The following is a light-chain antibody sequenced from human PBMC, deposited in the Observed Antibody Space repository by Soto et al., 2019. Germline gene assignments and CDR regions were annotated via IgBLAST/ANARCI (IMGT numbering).Light chain of an antibody. J-gene: IGKJ4*01. CDR1: QTISYY. CDR3: QQRSNWLT. Sequence: EIVLTQSPATLSLSPGERATLSCRASQTISYYLAWYQQKPGQAPRLLIYDASNRATGIPARFSGSGSGTYFTLTISSLEPEDFAVYYCQQRSNWLTFGGGTKVEIK. CDR2: DAS. V-gene: IGKV3-11*01.